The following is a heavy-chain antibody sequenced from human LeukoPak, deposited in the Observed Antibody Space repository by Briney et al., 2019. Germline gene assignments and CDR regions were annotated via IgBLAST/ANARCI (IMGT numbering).Heavy chain of an antibody. CDR2: IKLDGGEK. D-gene: IGHD2-21*02. CDR3: AREARYCGGNCYFDY. CDR1: GFTVSSNY. V-gene: IGHV3-7*01. Sequence: GGSLRLSCAASGFTVSSNYMSWVRQAPGKGLEWVANIKLDGGEKYYVDSVKGRFTISRDNAKNSLYLQMNNLRAEDTAVYYCAREARYCGGNCYFDYWGQGTLVTVSS. J-gene: IGHJ4*02.